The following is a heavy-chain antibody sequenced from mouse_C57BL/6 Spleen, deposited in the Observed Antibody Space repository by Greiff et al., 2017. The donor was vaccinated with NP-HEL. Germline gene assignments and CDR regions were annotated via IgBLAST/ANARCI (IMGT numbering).Heavy chain of an antibody. V-gene: IGHV1-59*01. CDR1: GYTFTSYW. D-gene: IGHD4-1*01. CDR3: AKLGPLDY. CDR2: IDPSDSYT. Sequence: VQLQQSGAELVRPGTSVKLSCKASGYTFTSYWMHWVKQRPGQGLEWIGVIDPSDSYTNYNQKFKGKATLTVDTSSSTAYMQLSSLTSEDSAVYYCAKLGPLDYWGQGTTLTVSS. J-gene: IGHJ2*01.